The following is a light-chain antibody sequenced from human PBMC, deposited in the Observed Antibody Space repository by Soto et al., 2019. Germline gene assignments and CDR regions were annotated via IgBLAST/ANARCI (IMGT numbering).Light chain of an antibody. V-gene: IGKV1-5*03. CDR2: KAS. CDR3: QHDYSYSEA. CDR1: QTISSW. Sequence: DIQMTQSPSTLSGSVGDRVTITCRASQTISSWLAWYQQKPGKAPKLLIYKASTLKSGVPSRFSGSGSGTEFTLTISSLQADDFATYYCQHDYSYSEAFGQGTNVELK. J-gene: IGKJ1*01.